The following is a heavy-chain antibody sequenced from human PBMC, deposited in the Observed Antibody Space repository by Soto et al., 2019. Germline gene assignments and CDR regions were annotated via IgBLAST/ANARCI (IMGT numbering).Heavy chain of an antibody. Sequence: PGGSLRLSCAAAGFTFSSYAMNWVRQAPGKGLEWVSVISGSGDSTYYADSVKGRFTISRDNSKNTLYLQMNSLRAEDTAVYYCARDMVRGMDVWGQGTTVTVSS. J-gene: IGHJ6*02. D-gene: IGHD3-10*01. CDR3: ARDMVRGMDV. V-gene: IGHV3-23*01. CDR1: GFTFSSYA. CDR2: ISGSGDST.